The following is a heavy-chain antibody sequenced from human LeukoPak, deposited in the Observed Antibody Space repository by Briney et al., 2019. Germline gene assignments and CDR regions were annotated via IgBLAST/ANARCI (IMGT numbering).Heavy chain of an antibody. Sequence: ASVKVSCKASGYTFTGYYMHWVRQAPGQGLEWMGWINPNSGGTNYAQKFQGRVTMTRDTSISTAYMEVSRLRSDDTAVYYCARVYVWGSQIDYWGQGTLVTVSS. D-gene: IGHD3-16*01. CDR1: GYTFTGYY. V-gene: IGHV1-2*02. J-gene: IGHJ4*02. CDR3: ARVYVWGSQIDY. CDR2: INPNSGGT.